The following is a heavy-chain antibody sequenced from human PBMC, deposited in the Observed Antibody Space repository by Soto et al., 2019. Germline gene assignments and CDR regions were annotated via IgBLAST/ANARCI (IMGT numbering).Heavy chain of an antibody. CDR2: INPSGGST. CDR3: AKAHYDTYYYYYGMDV. V-gene: IGHV1-46*03. D-gene: IGHD4-17*01. CDR1: GYTFTSYY. Sequence: ASVKVSCKASGYTFTSYYMHWVRQAPGQGLEWMGIINPSGGSTSYAQKFQGRVTMTRDTSTSTVYMELSSLRSEDTAVYYCAKAHYDTYYYYYGMDVWGQGTTVTVSS. J-gene: IGHJ6*02.